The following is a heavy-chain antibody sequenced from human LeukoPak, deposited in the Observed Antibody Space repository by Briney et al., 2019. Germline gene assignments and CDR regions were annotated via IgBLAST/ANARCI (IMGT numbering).Heavy chain of an antibody. J-gene: IGHJ3*02. Sequence: ASVKVSCKASGYTFTGYYMHWVRQAPGQGLEWMGWINPNSGGTNYAQKFQGRVTMARDTSISTAYMELSRLRSDDTAVYYCARGGVVVAAWGLCVAFDIWGQGTMVTVSS. CDR2: INPNSGGT. CDR3: ARGGVVVAAWGLCVAFDI. CDR1: GYTFTGYY. V-gene: IGHV1-2*02. D-gene: IGHD2-15*01.